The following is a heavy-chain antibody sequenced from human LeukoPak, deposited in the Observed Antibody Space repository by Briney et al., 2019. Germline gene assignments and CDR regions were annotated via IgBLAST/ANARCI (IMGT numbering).Heavy chain of an antibody. CDR1: GGSISNNY. J-gene: IGHJ4*02. V-gene: IGHV4-59*01. CDR3: AREDGYNFDY. Sequence: LSETLSLTCTVSGGSISNNYWSWIRQPPGKGLEWIGYIYYSGSTNYNPSLKSRVTISVDTSKNQFSLKLSSVTAADTAVCYCAREDGYNFDYWGQGTLVTVSS. D-gene: IGHD5-24*01. CDR2: IYYSGST.